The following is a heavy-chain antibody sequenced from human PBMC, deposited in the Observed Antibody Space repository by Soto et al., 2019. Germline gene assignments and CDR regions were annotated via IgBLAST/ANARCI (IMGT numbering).Heavy chain of an antibody. V-gene: IGHV3-23*01. CDR2: ISGSGGST. D-gene: IGHD3-10*01. J-gene: IGHJ5*02. Sequence: GGSLRLSCAASGFTFSSYAMSWVRQAPGKGLEWVSAISGSGGSTYYADSVKGRFTISRENSKNTLYLQMNSLRAEDTAVYYCAKDWAAMVRALRWFDPWGQGTLVTVSS. CDR1: GFTFSSYA. CDR3: AKDWAAMVRALRWFDP.